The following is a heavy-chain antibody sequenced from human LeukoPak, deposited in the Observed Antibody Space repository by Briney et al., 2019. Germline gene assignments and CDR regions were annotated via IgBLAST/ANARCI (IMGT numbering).Heavy chain of an antibody. CDR1: GYTFTSYG. D-gene: IGHD1-14*01. CDR3: ARSQYGRTPRGWFDP. V-gene: IGHV1-18*01. J-gene: IGHJ5*02. CDR2: ISAYNGNT. Sequence: ASVKVSCKASGYTFTSYGISWVRQAPGQGLEWMGWISAYNGNTNYAQKLQGRVTMTTDTSTSTAYMELRSLRSDDTAVYYCARSQYGRTPRGWFDPWGQGTLVTVSS.